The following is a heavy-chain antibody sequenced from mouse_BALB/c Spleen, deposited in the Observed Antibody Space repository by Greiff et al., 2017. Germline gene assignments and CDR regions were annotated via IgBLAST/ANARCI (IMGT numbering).Heavy chain of an antibody. Sequence: EVKLVESGGGLVKPGGSLKLSCAASGFTFSSYAMSWVRQSPEKRLEWVAEISSGGSYTYYPDTVTGRFTISRDNAKNTLYLEMSSLRSEDTAMYYCARVGSPAWFAYWGQGTLVTVSA. CDR1: GFTFSSYA. V-gene: IGHV5-9-4*01. CDR3: ARVGSPAWFAY. CDR2: ISSGGSYT. J-gene: IGHJ3*01.